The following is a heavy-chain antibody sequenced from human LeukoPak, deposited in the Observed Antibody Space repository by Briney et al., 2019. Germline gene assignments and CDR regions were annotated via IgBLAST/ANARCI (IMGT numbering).Heavy chain of an antibody. D-gene: IGHD5-12*01. Sequence: GGSLRLSCAASGFTLRSYTMNWVRQAPGKGLEWVSSIGIYYADSVKGRFTISRDNAKNSLYLQMNSLRAEDTAVYYCARDGYSGYVNDYWGQGTLVTVSS. CDR1: GFTLRSYT. V-gene: IGHV3-21*01. CDR3: ARDGYSGYVNDY. CDR2: IGI. J-gene: IGHJ4*02.